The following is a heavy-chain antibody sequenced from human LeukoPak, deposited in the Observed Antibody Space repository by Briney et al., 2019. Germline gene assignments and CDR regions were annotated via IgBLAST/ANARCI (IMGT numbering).Heavy chain of an antibody. CDR3: ARESDTAMVNDY. V-gene: IGHV4-39*07. CDR2: IYYSGST. D-gene: IGHD5-18*01. Sequence: PSETLSLTCTVSGGSVSSSSYYWGWIRQPPGKGLEWIGSIYYSGSTYYNPSLKSRVTISVDTSKNQFSLKLSSVTAADTAVYYCARESDTAMVNDYWGQGTLVTVSS. CDR1: GGSVSSSSYY. J-gene: IGHJ4*02.